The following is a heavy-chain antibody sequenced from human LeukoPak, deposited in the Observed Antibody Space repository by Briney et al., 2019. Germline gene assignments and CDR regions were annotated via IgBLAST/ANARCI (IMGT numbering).Heavy chain of an antibody. V-gene: IGHV3-48*04. CDR1: GFTFSSYW. CDR3: ARDYGGSSPFDY. Sequence: GGSLRLSCAASGFTFSSYWMNWVRQAPGKGLERVSYISSSGSTIYYADSVKGRFTISRDNAKNSLYLQMNSLRAEDTAVYYCARDYGGSSPFDYWGQGTLVTVSS. CDR2: ISSSGSTI. J-gene: IGHJ4*02. D-gene: IGHD4-23*01.